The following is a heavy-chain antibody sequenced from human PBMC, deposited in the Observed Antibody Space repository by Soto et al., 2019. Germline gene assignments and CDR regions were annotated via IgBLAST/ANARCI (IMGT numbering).Heavy chain of an antibody. J-gene: IGHJ4*02. CDR2: ISAYNGNT. V-gene: IGHV1-18*01. D-gene: IGHD3-22*01. Sequence: ASVKVSCKASGYTFTSYGISWVRQAPGQGLEWMGWISAYNGNTNYAQKLQGRVTMTTDTSTSTAYMELRSLRSDDTAVYYCARXPPDFRDSSGYYVRYDYWGQGTLVTVSS. CDR3: ARXPPDFRDSSGYYVRYDY. CDR1: GYTFTSYG.